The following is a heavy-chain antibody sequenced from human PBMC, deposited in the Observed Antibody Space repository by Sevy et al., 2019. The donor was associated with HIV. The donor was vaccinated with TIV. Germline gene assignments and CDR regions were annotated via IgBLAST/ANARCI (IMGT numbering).Heavy chain of an antibody. Sequence: ASVKVSCKASGYYFTGYYVHWVRQAPGQGLEWMGWINPNGGGTNIGHNFHGRVTMSRATSITTAYMELTRLRSNDTGVYFCARSVYGSGTYLNDYWGQGTLVTVSS. V-gene: IGHV1-2*02. CDR2: INPNGGGT. J-gene: IGHJ4*02. D-gene: IGHD3-10*01. CDR3: ARSVYGSGTYLNDY. CDR1: GYYFTGYY.